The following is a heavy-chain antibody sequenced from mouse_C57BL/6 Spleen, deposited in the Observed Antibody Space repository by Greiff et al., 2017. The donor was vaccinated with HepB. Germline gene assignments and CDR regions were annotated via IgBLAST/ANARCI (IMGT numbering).Heavy chain of an antibody. J-gene: IGHJ3*01. CDR1: GFTFSDYG. CDR3: ATPSYDYDWFAY. V-gene: IGHV5-17*01. Sequence: EVKLVESGGGLVKPGGSLKLSCAASGFTFSDYGMHWVRQAPEKGLEWVAYISSGSSTIYYADTVKGRFTISRDNAKNTLFLQMTSLRSEDTAMYYCATPSYDYDWFAYWGQGTLVTVFA. D-gene: IGHD2-4*01. CDR2: ISSGSSTI.